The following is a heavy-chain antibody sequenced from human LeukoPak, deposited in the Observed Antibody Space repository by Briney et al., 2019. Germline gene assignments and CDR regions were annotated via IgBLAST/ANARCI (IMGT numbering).Heavy chain of an antibody. Sequence: GGSLRLSCAASGFTFSNYWMHWVRQAPGKGLVWVSRINTDGSSTSYADSVKGRFTISRDNAKNTLYLQMNSLRAEDTAVYYCARDSSGWHPLDYWGQGTLVTVSS. V-gene: IGHV3-74*01. J-gene: IGHJ4*02. D-gene: IGHD6-19*01. CDR1: GFTFSNYW. CDR3: ARDSSGWHPLDY. CDR2: INTDGSST.